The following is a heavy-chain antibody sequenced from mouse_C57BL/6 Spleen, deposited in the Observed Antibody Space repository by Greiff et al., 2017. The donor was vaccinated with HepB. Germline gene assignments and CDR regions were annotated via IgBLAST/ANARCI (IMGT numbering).Heavy chain of an antibody. CDR1: GYTFTSYW. CDR2: IHPNSGST. D-gene: IGHD1-1*01. J-gene: IGHJ3*01. Sequence: VQLQQSGAELVKPGASVKLSCKASGYTFTSYWMHWVKQRPGQGLEWIGMIHPNSGSTYYTEKFTSKATLTVDKSSSTAYMQLSSLTSEDSAVYYCASYYGSPWFAYWGQGTLVTVSA. CDR3: ASYYGSPWFAY. V-gene: IGHV1-64*01.